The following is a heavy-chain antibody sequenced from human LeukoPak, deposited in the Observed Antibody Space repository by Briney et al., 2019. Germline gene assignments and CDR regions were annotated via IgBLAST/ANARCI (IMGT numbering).Heavy chain of an antibody. CDR2: IYHSGST. D-gene: IGHD6-19*01. J-gene: IGHJ3*02. Sequence: SETLSLTCTVSGYSISSGYYWGWIRQPPGKGLEWIGSIYHSGSTYYNPSLKSRVTISVDTSKNQFSLKLSSVTAADTAVYYCARDRLGSGWLPDAFDIWGQGTMVTVSS. V-gene: IGHV4-38-2*02. CDR1: GYSISSGYY. CDR3: ARDRLGSGWLPDAFDI.